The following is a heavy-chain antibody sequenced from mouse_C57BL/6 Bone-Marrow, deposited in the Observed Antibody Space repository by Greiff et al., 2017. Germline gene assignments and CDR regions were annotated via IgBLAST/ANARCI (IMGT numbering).Heavy chain of an antibody. Sequence: VQLVESGAELARPGASVKLSCKASGYTFTSYGISWVKQRTGQGLEWIGEIYPRSGNTYYNEKFKGKATLTADKSSSTAYMELRSLTSEDSAVYFCARRRRGGPLLDYWGQGTTLTVSS. J-gene: IGHJ2*01. CDR2: IYPRSGNT. CDR1: GYTFTSYG. CDR3: ARRRRGGPLLDY. V-gene: IGHV1-81*01.